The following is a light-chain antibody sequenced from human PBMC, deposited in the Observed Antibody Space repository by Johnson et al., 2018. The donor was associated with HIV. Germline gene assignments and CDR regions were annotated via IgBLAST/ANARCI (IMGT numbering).Light chain of an antibody. J-gene: IGLJ1*01. CDR2: DNN. CDR1: NSNIGNNY. Sequence: QSVLTQPPSVSAAPGQKVTISCSGSNSNIGNNYVSWYQQLPGTAPKLLIYDNNKRPSGIPDRFSGSKSGTSATLGITGLQTGDEAGYYCGTWDGSGGVIGTGTKVTVL. CDR3: GTWDGSGGV. V-gene: IGLV1-51*01.